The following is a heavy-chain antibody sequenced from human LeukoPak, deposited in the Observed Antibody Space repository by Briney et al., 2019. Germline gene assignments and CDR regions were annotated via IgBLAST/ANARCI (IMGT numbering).Heavy chain of an antibody. Sequence: GGSLRLSCTASGFTFSSYNMHWVRQPTGKGLEWVSAVGTAGDTYYPGSVKGRFTISRDNSKNTLYLQMNSLRAEDTAVYYCSGYSGSRGWVWFDPWGQGTLVTVSS. CDR2: VGTAGDT. V-gene: IGHV3-13*01. J-gene: IGHJ5*02. D-gene: IGHD1-26*01. CDR3: SGYSGSRGWVWFDP. CDR1: GFTFSSYN.